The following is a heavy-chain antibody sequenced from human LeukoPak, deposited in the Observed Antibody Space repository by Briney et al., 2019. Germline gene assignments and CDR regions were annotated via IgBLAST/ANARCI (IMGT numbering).Heavy chain of an antibody. V-gene: IGHV3-21*04. D-gene: IGHD3-10*01. J-gene: IGHJ6*04. Sequence: PGGSLRLSCAASGFSFNTYTMNWVRQAPGKGLEWVSSISGSTSKIYYTDSVKGRFTISRDNAKNSLYLQMNSLRPEDTAVYYCARDRVKYGSGRNGMDVWGKGTTVTVSS. CDR1: GFSFNTYT. CDR2: ISGSTSKI. CDR3: ARDRVKYGSGRNGMDV.